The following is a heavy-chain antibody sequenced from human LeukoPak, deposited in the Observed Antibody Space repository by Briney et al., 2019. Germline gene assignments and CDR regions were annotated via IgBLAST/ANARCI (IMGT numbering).Heavy chain of an antibody. CDR2: IYYSGST. CDR1: GGSISSSSYY. Sequence: PSETLPLTCTVSGGSISSSSYYWGWIRQPPGKGLEWIGSIYYSGSTYYNPSLKSRVTISVDTSKNQFSLKLSSVTAADTAVYYCARRGWYYFDYWGQGTLVTVSS. V-gene: IGHV4-39*01. J-gene: IGHJ4*02. D-gene: IGHD6-19*01. CDR3: ARRGWYYFDY.